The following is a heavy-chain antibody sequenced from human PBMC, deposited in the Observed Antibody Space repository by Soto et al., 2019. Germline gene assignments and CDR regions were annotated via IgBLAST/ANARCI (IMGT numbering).Heavy chain of an antibody. J-gene: IGHJ4*02. CDR3: AKGVATAVPALDY. CDR2: VSWNSGAK. Sequence: SGGSLRLSCVASGFSFDDFVMNCVRQRPGKGLEWVSSVSWNSGAKLYADSVKGRFAISRDSAKKSVYLQMNSLRPDDTAFYYCAKGVATAVPALDYWGQGTLVTVSS. V-gene: IGHV3-9*01. CDR1: GFSFDDFV. D-gene: IGHD2-21*02.